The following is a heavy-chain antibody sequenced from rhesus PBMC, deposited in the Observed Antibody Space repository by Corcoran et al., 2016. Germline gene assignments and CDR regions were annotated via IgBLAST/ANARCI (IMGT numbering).Heavy chain of an antibody. CDR2: ISESGGTI. J-gene: IGHJ4*01. D-gene: IGHD6-37*01. CDR1: GFTFSSYE. CDR3: TRVGRWLAHTYFDY. Sequence: DVQLVESGGGLVKPGGSLRLSCVASGFTFSSYEMHWVRQAPGKGLEWGSVISESGGTIYYADSLKGRFTISRDNAKNSLFLQMNSLRAEDTAVYYCTRVGRWLAHTYFDYWGQGVLVTVSS. V-gene: IGHV3-100*02.